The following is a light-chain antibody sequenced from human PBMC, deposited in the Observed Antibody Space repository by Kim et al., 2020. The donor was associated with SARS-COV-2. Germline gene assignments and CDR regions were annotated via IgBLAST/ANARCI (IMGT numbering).Light chain of an antibody. CDR3: QQFNAYPRT. J-gene: IGKJ1*01. V-gene: IGKV1-5*03. CDR2: KAS. CDR1: QSISTW. Sequence: SASVGDRVTITCRASQSISTWLAWYQQKPGEAPKLLIHKASSLESGVPSRFSGSGSGTEFTLTISSLQPDDFATYFCQQFNAYPRTFGQGTKV.